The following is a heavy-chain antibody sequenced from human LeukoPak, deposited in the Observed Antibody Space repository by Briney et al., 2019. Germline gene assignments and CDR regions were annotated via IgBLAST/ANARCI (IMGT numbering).Heavy chain of an antibody. V-gene: IGHV4-30-2*01. CDR3: ARLRWELLRDAGPFDI. J-gene: IGHJ3*02. D-gene: IGHD1-26*01. CDR2: IYHSGST. Sequence: PSETLSLTCAVSGGSISSGGYSWSWIRQPPGKGLEWIGYIYHSGSTYYNPSLKSRVTISVDRSKNQFSLKLSSVTAADTAVYYCARLRWELLRDAGPFDIWGQGTMVTVSS. CDR1: GGSISSGGYS.